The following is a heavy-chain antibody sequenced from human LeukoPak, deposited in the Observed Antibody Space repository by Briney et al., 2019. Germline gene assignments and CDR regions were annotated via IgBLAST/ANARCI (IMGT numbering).Heavy chain of an antibody. V-gene: IGHV6-1*01. Sequence: PSQTLSLTCAISGDNVSSNSAAWNWIRQSPSRGLEWLGRTYYRSKWYNDYAVSEKSRITINPDTSKNQFSLQLNSLTPEDTAVYYCAREGYSSSYVDYWGQGTLVTVSS. CDR2: TYYRSKWYN. J-gene: IGHJ4*02. CDR3: AREGYSSSYVDY. CDR1: GDNVSSNSAA. D-gene: IGHD6-13*01.